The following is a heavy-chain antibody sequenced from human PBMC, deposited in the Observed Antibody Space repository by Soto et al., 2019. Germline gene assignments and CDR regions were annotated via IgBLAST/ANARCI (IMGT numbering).Heavy chain of an antibody. J-gene: IGHJ4*02. D-gene: IGHD2-8*02. CDR3: ARGMTPPGAPAWYYFDS. CDR2: FSLSGTT. CDR1: GASITGSFF. V-gene: IGHV4-4*07. Sequence: SETLSLTCTVSGASITGSFFWSWIRQPAGKGLEWIGRFSLSGTTNYNPSLRSRVTMSADVSKNQFSLRLTSATAADTALYYCARGMTPPGAPAWYYFDSWGQGTLVTVSS.